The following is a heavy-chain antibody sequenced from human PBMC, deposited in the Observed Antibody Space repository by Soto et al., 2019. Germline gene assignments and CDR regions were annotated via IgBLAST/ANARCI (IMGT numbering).Heavy chain of an antibody. V-gene: IGHV5-51*01. CDR2: IYPGDSDT. CDR3: ARLGYCSSTSCYTSIERLALYGMDV. Sequence: GESLKISCKGSGYSFTSYWIGWGRQIPGKGLEWMGIIYPGDSDTRYSPSFQGQVTISADKSISTAYLQWSSLKASDTAMYYRARLGYCSSTSCYTSIERLALYGMDVWGQGTTVTVSS. D-gene: IGHD2-2*02. J-gene: IGHJ6*02. CDR1: GYSFTSYW.